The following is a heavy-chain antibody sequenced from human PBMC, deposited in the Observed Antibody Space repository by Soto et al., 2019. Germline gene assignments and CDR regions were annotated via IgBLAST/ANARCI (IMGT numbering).Heavy chain of an antibody. CDR3: ARDDYGDSSYYYYGMDV. CDR2: IYYSGST. D-gene: IGHD4-17*01. J-gene: IGHJ6*02. Sequence: SETLSLTCPVSGGSISSYYWSWLRQPPGKGLEWIGYIYYSGSTNYNPSLKSRVTISVDTSKNQFSLKLSSVTAADTAVYYCARDDYGDSSYYYYGMDVWGQGTTVTVSS. V-gene: IGHV4-59*12. CDR1: GGSISSYY.